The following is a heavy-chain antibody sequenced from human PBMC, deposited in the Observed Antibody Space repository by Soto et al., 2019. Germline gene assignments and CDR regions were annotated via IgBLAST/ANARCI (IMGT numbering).Heavy chain of an antibody. V-gene: IGHV1-69*13. CDR1: GGTFSSYA. CDR3: ARYLPYDDFDWLPAFDI. Sequence: GVSAKVSCKAPGGTFSSYAISWVRQAPGQGLEWMGGIIPIFGTANYAQKFQGRVTITADESTSTAYMELSSLRSEDTAVYYCARYLPYDDFDWLPAFDIWGQGTMVTVSS. CDR2: IIPIFGTA. J-gene: IGHJ3*02. D-gene: IGHD3-9*01.